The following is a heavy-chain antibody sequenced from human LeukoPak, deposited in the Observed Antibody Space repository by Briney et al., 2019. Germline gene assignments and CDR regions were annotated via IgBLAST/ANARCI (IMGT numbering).Heavy chain of an antibody. D-gene: IGHD1-26*01. CDR3: ARVGAARYYYYYMDV. Sequence: PGGSLRLSCAASGFTFSSYWLSWDRQAPGKGLEWVANIKQDGSEKYYVDSLKGRFTVSRDNAKNALYLQINSLRVGDTAVYYCARVGAARYYYYYMDVWGKGTTVTVSS. CDR2: IKQDGSEK. V-gene: IGHV3-7*01. CDR1: GFTFSSYW. J-gene: IGHJ6*03.